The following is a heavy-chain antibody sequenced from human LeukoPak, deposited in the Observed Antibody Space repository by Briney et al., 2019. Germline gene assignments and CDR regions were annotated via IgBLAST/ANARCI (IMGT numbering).Heavy chain of an antibody. CDR3: AKGPRIVGATGRVGDY. CDR1: GFSFSNYA. V-gene: IGHV3-23*01. J-gene: IGHJ4*02. D-gene: IGHD1-26*01. CDR2: ISGSGGST. Sequence: GGSLRLSCAASGFSFSNYAMSWVRQAPGKGLEWVSAISGSGGSTYYADSVKGRFTISRDNSKKTLYLQMNSLRAEDTAIYYCAKGPRIVGATGRVGDYWGQGTLVTVSS.